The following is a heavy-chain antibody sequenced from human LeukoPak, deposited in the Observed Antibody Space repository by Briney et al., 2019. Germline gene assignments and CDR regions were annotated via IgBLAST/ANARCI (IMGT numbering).Heavy chain of an antibody. Sequence: ASETLSLTCTVSGGSISSSSYYWGWIRQPPGKGLEWIGSIYHSGSTYYNPSLKSRVTISVDTSKNQFSLKLRSVTAADTAVYYCARDFIGYDFWSGSWFDPWGQGTLVIVSS. CDR1: GGSISSSSYY. V-gene: IGHV4-39*07. J-gene: IGHJ5*02. D-gene: IGHD3-3*01. CDR3: ARDFIGYDFWSGSWFDP. CDR2: IYHSGST.